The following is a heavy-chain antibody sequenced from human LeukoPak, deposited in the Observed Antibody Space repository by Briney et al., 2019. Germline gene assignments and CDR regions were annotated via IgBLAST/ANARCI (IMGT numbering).Heavy chain of an antibody. V-gene: IGHV1-2*02. CDR2: INPNSGGT. CDR1: GYTFTGYY. J-gene: IGHJ3*02. Sequence: ASVKVSCKASGYTFTGYYMHWVRQAPGQGLEWMGWINPNSGGTNYAQKFQGRVTMTRDTSISTAYMELSRLRSDDTAVYYCARHVHSRRIRGAFDIWGQGTMVTVSS. CDR3: ARHVHSRRIRGAFDI. D-gene: IGHD3-10*02.